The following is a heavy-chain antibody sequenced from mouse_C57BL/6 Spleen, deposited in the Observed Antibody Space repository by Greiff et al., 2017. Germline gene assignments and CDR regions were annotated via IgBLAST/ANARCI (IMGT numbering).Heavy chain of an antibody. CDR2: INYDGSST. Sequence: DVKLVESEGGLVQPGSSMKLSCTASGFTFSDYYMAWVRQVPEKGLEWVANINYDGSSTYYLDSLKSRFIISRDNAKNILYLQMSSLKSEDTATDYCARGGYYYGSSYPYYFDYWGQGTTLTVSS. CDR1: GFTFSDYY. J-gene: IGHJ2*01. V-gene: IGHV5-16*01. D-gene: IGHD1-1*01. CDR3: ARGGYYYGSSYPYYFDY.